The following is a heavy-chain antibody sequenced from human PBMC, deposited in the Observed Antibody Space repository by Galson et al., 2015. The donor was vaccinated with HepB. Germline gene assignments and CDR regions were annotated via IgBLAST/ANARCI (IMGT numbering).Heavy chain of an antibody. D-gene: IGHD3-3*01. CDR1: GFTFSSYS. Sequence: SLRLSCAASGFTFSSYSMNWVRQAPGKGLEWVSYISSSSSTIYYADSVKGRFTISRDNAKNSLYLQMNSLRDEDTAVYYCARDGGYYDFWSGYYPCYAFDIWGQGTMVTVSS. V-gene: IGHV3-48*02. J-gene: IGHJ3*02. CDR3: ARDGGYYDFWSGYYPCYAFDI. CDR2: ISSSSSTI.